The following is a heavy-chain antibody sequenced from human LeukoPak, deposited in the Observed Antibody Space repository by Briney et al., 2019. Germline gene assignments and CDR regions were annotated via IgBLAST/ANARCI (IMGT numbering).Heavy chain of an antibody. Sequence: GASVKVSCKASGYTFTNYYVHWVRQAPGQGPEYMGIINPSAGNTNYAQKFQGRITMTRDTSTTTVYMELSSLVSEDTAVYYCARERPSKCYFDYWGQGTLVTVSP. CDR2: INPSAGNT. CDR3: ARERPSKCYFDY. CDR1: GYTFTNYY. J-gene: IGHJ4*02. V-gene: IGHV1-46*01.